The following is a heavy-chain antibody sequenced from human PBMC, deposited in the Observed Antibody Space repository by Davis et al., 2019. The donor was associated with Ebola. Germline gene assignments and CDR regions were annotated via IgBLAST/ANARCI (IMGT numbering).Heavy chain of an antibody. CDR1: GGSISGNTHS. CDR3: ARALGTANDY. J-gene: IGHJ4*02. D-gene: IGHD2-21*02. V-gene: IGHV4-30-2*01. Sequence: MPSETLSLTCAVSGGSISGNTHSWSWVRQPPGKALEWIGYIYPSGSTYYNPSLQSRASISVDAAKNQVSLQLTSMTAADTAVYYCARALGTANDYWGQGTLVTVSS. CDR2: IYPSGST.